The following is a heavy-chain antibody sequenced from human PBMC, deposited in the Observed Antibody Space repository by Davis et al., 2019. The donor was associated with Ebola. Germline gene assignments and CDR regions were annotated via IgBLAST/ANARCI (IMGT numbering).Heavy chain of an antibody. D-gene: IGHD1-26*01. CDR1: GYTFTGYY. CDR3: ARESDAVGASTTDNAFDV. J-gene: IGHJ3*01. CDR2: INPNTGAT. V-gene: IGHV1-2*02. Sequence: ASVKVSCKAAGYTFTGYYIHWVRQAPGQGLEWLGWINPNTGATTYDQKFQGRVTMTRDTSFSKAYMELSRLTSDDTAVYFCARESDAVGASTTDNAFDVWGQGTMFTVSS.